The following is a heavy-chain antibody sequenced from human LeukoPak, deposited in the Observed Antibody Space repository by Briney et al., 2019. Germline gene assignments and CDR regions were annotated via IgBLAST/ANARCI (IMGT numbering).Heavy chain of an antibody. CDR1: GFSFTDCG. CDR2: ISRTGAYT. J-gene: IGHJ4*02. Sequence: GGSLRVSCAASGFSFTDCGMGWVRQAPGKGLEWVSTISRTGAYTYYADSVEGRFSISRDNSKNTLYLQMASLRVEDTAIYYCAKLPAPGGDYVYFDSWGQGTLVTVSS. CDR3: AKLPAPGGDYVYFDS. V-gene: IGHV3-23*05. D-gene: IGHD3-16*01.